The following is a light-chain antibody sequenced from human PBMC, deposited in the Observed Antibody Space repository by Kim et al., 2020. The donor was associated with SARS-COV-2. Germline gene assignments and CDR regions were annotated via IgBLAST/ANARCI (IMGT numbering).Light chain of an antibody. CDR1: QSISNY. Sequence: ASVGDRVPIACRASQSISNYLNWYQQKPGKAPKLLIYSASSLQSGVPSRFSGSGSRTDFTLTISSLQPEDFATYYCQQSYSIPLTFGGGTKVDIK. V-gene: IGKV1-39*01. CDR2: SAS. J-gene: IGKJ4*01. CDR3: QQSYSIPLT.